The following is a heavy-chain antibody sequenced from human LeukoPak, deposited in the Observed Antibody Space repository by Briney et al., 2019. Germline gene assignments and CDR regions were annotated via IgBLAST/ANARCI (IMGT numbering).Heavy chain of an antibody. J-gene: IGHJ3*02. CDR3: ATHLADSSGYYSLDAFDI. Sequence: GESLKISCKGSGYSFTSYWIGWVRQMPGKGLEWMGFIYPGDSDTRYSPSFQGQVTISADKSISTAYLQWSSLKASDTAMYYCATHLADSSGYYSLDAFDIWGQGTMVTVSS. V-gene: IGHV5-51*01. D-gene: IGHD3-22*01. CDR2: IYPGDSDT. CDR1: GYSFTSYW.